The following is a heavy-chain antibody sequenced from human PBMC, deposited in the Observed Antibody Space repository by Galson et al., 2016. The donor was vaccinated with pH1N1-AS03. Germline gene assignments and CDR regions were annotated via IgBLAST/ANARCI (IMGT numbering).Heavy chain of an antibody. CDR2: MYQSWTT. CDR1: GGSISTSY. V-gene: IGHV4-59*01. Sequence: TLSLTCTVSGGSISTSYWNWIRQPPGKEMEWIGYMYQSWTTTYNPSLHTRVTMSVDTSKKQFSFTLPSVTAADTAVYYCAREKMISCGGGRWYFDLWGRGTLVTVSS. J-gene: IGHJ2*01. D-gene: IGHD3-16*01. CDR3: AREKMISCGGGRWYFDL.